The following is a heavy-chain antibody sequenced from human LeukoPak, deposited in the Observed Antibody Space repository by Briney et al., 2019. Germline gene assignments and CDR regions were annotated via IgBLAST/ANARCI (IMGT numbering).Heavy chain of an antibody. CDR1: GYSISSSYY. Sequence: PSEALSLTCTVSGYSISSSYYWGWIRQPPGKGLEWIGSIYYSGSTYYNPSLKSRVTISVDTSKNPFSLKLSSVTAADTAVYYCARSGAGGLGYSSSWYTRFDPWGQGTLVTVSS. CDR2: IYYSGST. D-gene: IGHD6-13*01. J-gene: IGHJ5*02. V-gene: IGHV4-38-2*02. CDR3: ARSGAGGLGYSSSWYTRFDP.